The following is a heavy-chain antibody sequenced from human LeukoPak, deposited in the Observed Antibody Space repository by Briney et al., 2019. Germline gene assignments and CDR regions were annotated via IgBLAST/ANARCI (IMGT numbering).Heavy chain of an antibody. D-gene: IGHD6-13*01. V-gene: IGHV5-51*01. Sequence: GESLKISCQGSGFIFTSYWVAWVRQVPGKGLEWVGLIYPDDSDTRYSPSFQGQVTISADKSISTAYLQWSSLKASDTAMYYCARLQGIAAAGLNWFDPWGQGTLVTVSS. CDR3: ARLQGIAAAGLNWFDP. CDR1: GFIFTSYW. CDR2: IYPDDSDT. J-gene: IGHJ5*02.